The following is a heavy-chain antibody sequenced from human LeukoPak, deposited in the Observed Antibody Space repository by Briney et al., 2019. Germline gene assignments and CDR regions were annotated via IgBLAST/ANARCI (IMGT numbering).Heavy chain of an antibody. CDR1: GYTFTSYG. Sequence: ASVKVSCKASGYTFTSYGISWVRQAPGQGLEWMGWISAYNGNTNYAQKLQGRVTMTTDTSTSTAYMELRSLRSDDTAVYYCARDEPDILRYFDWLSKTPHYYYGMDVWGQGTTVTVSS. CDR2: ISAYNGNT. D-gene: IGHD3-9*01. J-gene: IGHJ6*02. CDR3: ARDEPDILRYFDWLSKTPHYYYGMDV. V-gene: IGHV1-18*01.